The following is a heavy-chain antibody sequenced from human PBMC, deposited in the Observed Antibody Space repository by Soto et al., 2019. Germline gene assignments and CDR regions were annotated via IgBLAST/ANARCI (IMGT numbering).Heavy chain of an antibody. V-gene: IGHV6-1*01. J-gene: IGHJ6*02. CDR1: GDSVSSNSAA. Sequence: PSQTLSLTCAISGDSVSSNSAAWNWIRQSPSRGLEWLGRTYYRSKWYNDYPISVKGRVTINPDTSKNRFSLQLNSVTPEDTALYYCAREHGGEYHYGSYYYFFHGMDVWGQGTTVTVSS. D-gene: IGHD3-10*01. CDR2: TYYRSKWYN. CDR3: AREHGGEYHYGSYYYFFHGMDV.